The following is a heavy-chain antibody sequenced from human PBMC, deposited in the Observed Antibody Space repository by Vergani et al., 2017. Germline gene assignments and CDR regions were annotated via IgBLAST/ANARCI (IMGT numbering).Heavy chain of an antibody. J-gene: IGHJ6*03. CDR3: ARDAYDRRSSSRLYYYYYYMDV. V-gene: IGHV1-2*02. CDR1: GYTFTGYY. D-gene: IGHD6-6*01. CDR2: INPNSGGT. Sequence: QVQLVQSGAEVKKPGASVKVSCKASGYTFTGYYMHWVRQAPGQGLEWMGWINPNSGGTNYAQKFQGRVTMTRDTSISTAYMELSRLRSDDTAVYYCARDAYDRRSSSRLYYYYYYMDVWGKGTTVTVSS.